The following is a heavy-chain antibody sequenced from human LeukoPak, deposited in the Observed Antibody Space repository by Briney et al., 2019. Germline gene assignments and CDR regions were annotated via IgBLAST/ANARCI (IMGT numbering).Heavy chain of an antibody. J-gene: IGHJ4*02. CDR3: ARQSSGYSSNFDY. CDR2: IDPSDFYN. CDR1: GYSFTSYW. Sequence: GESLRISCKGSGYSFTSYWISWVRQMPGKGLEWMGRIDPSDFYNNYSPSFQGHVTISADKSITTAYLQWSSLKASDTAIYYCARQSSGYSSNFDYWGQGTLVTVSP. V-gene: IGHV5-10-1*01. D-gene: IGHD5-18*01.